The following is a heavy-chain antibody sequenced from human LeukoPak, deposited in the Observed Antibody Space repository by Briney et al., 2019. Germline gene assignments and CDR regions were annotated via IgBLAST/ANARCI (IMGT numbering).Heavy chain of an antibody. D-gene: IGHD2-15*01. CDR2: IIPILGTA. V-gene: IGHV1-69*04. CDR1: GGTFSSYA. CDR3: ARAGTVVVAENWFDP. J-gene: IGHJ5*02. Sequence: SVKVSCKASGGTFSSYAISWVRQAPGQGLEWMGRIIPILGTANYAQKFQGRVTITADKSTSTAYMELSSLRSEDTAVYYCARAGTVVVAENWFDPWGQGTLVTVSS.